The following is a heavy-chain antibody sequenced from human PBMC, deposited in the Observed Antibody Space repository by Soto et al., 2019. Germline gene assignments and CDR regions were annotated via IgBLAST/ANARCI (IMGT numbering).Heavy chain of an antibody. Sequence: GGSLRLSCAASGFTFSSYAMSWVRQAPGKGLEWVSAISGSGGSTYYADSVKGRFTISRDNSKNTLYLQMNSLRAEDTAVYYCAKGPLGYCSSTSCYVWYFDLWGRGTLVTVSS. CDR2: ISGSGGST. V-gene: IGHV3-23*01. CDR1: GFTFSSYA. CDR3: AKGPLGYCSSTSCYVWYFDL. J-gene: IGHJ2*01. D-gene: IGHD2-2*01.